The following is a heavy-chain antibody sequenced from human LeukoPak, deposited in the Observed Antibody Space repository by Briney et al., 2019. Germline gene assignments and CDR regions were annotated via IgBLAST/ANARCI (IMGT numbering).Heavy chain of an antibody. CDR3: ARCSTIRSVREDYSYPTDV. CDR1: GGSFSGYYY. J-gene: IGHJ6*03. Sequence: PSETLSLTCAVYGGSFSGYYYWSWIRQPPGNGLEWIGEIDHSGSTNYNPSLKSRLTMSVDTSKNQFSLRLNSVTAADTAAYFCARCSTIRSVREDYSYPTDVSGTGTTVTVSS. CDR2: IDHSGST. D-gene: IGHD1-26*01. V-gene: IGHV4-34*01.